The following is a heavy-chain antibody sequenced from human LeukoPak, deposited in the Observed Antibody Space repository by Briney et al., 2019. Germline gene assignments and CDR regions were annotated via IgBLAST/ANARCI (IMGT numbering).Heavy chain of an antibody. CDR3: AKDREYSYVYDAFDI. Sequence: PGGSLRLSCAASGFIFSSYAMSWVRQAPGKGLEWVSVISGSGGSTYYADSVKGRFTISRDNSKNTLYLQMNTLRAEDTAVYYCAKDREYSYVYDAFDIWGQGTLVTVSS. CDR1: GFIFSSYA. J-gene: IGHJ3*02. D-gene: IGHD3-16*01. CDR2: ISGSGGST. V-gene: IGHV3-23*01.